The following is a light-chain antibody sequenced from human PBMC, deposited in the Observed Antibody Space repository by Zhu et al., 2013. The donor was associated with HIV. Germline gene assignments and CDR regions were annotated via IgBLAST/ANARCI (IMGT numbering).Light chain of an antibody. CDR1: RSVGSTF. J-gene: IGKJ4*01. V-gene: IGKV3-20*01. Sequence: DIVLTQSPGTLSLSPGEGATLSCRASRSVGSTFLAWYQQKPGQAPRLLIYGTSNRAPGIPDRFSGSGSRTDFTLSISRLDPEDFAVYYCHRYDTSSLTFGGGTTVEIK. CDR3: HRYDTSSLT. CDR2: GTS.